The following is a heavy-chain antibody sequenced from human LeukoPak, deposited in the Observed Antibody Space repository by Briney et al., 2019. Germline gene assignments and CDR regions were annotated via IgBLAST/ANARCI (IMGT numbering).Heavy chain of an antibody. CDR3: AKGSRPGYSYGPREYYYYMDV. V-gene: IGHV3-23*01. D-gene: IGHD5-18*01. J-gene: IGHJ6*03. CDR1: GFTFSSYG. CDR2: ISGSGGST. Sequence: GGTLRLSCAASGFTFSSYGMSWVRQAPGKGLEGVSAISGSGGSTFYADSVKGRFTISRDNSKNTLYLQMNSLRAEDTAVYYCAKGSRPGYSYGPREYYYYMDVWGKGTTVTVSS.